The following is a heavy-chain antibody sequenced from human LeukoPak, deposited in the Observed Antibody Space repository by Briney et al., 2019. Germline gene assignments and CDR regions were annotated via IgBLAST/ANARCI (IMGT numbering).Heavy chain of an antibody. D-gene: IGHD1-26*01. Sequence: PGGSLRLSCAASGFTFSSYEMNWVRQAPGKGLEWVSYISSSGSTIYYADSVKGRFTISRDNAKNSLYLQMNSLRAEDTAVYYCARVQPSVVGATGHFDYWGQGTLVTVSS. CDR2: ISSSGSTI. V-gene: IGHV3-48*03. J-gene: IGHJ4*02. CDR3: ARVQPSVVGATGHFDY. CDR1: GFTFSSYE.